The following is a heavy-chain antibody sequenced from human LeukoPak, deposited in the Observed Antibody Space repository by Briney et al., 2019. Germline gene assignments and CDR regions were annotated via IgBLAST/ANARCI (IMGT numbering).Heavy chain of an antibody. CDR3: ASLTVTDY. Sequence: PGGSLRLSCAASGFTFSSYEMNWVRQAPGKGLEWVSYISSSGSTIYYADSVKGRFTISRDNAKNSLYLQMNSLRAEDAAIYYCASLTVTDYWGQGTLVTVSS. D-gene: IGHD4-17*01. V-gene: IGHV3-48*03. J-gene: IGHJ4*02. CDR1: GFTFSSYE. CDR2: ISSSGSTI.